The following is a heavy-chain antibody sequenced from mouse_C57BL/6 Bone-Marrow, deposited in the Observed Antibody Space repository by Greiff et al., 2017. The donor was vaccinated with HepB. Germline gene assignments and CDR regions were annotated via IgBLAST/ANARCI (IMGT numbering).Heavy chain of an antibody. CDR1: GFSFNTYA. V-gene: IGHV10-1*01. CDR2: IRSKSNNYAT. Sequence: EVQVVESGGGLVQPKGSLKLSCAASGFSFNTYAMNWVRQAPGKGLEWVARIRSKSNNYATYYADSVKDRFTISRDDSESMLYLQMNNLKTEDTAIYYCVRHDPMVTYFDYWGQGTTLTVSS. CDR3: VRHDPMVTYFDY. D-gene: IGHD2-2*01. J-gene: IGHJ2*01.